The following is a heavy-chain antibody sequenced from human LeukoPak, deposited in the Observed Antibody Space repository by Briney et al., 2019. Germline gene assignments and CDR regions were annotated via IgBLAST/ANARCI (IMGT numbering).Heavy chain of an antibody. J-gene: IGHJ4*02. V-gene: IGHV3-23*01. D-gene: IGHD3-16*01. CDR2: ITGSGGGT. CDR1: GFAFRMYD. Sequence: PGGSLTLSCATSGFAFRMYDMNWVRQAPGRGLKWASGITGSGGGTYYADSVKGRFTISRDNSKSTLFLQMDSLRAEDTAVYYCASLGGLSYWGQGTLVTVSS. CDR3: ASLGGLSY.